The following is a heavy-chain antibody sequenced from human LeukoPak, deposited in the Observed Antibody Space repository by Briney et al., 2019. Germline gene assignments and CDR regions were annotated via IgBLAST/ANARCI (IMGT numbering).Heavy chain of an antibody. CDR3: ARDIGGVVITNWFDP. CDR1: GYTLTELS. V-gene: IGHV1-24*01. Sequence: ASVKVSCKVSGYTLTELSMHWVRQAPGKGLEWMGGFDPEDGETIYAQKFQGRVTMTRDTSTSTVYMELSSLRSEDTAVYYCARDIGGVVITNWFDPWGQGTLVTVSS. J-gene: IGHJ5*02. D-gene: IGHD3-3*01. CDR2: FDPEDGET.